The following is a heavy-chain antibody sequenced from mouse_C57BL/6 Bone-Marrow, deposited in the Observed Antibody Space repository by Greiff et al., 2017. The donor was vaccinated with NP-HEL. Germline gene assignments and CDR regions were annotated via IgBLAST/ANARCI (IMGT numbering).Heavy chain of an antibody. J-gene: IGHJ3*01. CDR1: GFTFSSYT. V-gene: IGHV5-9*01. CDR3: ARDLAWFAY. Sequence: EVQGVESGGGLVKPGGSLKLSCAASGFTFSSYTMSWVRQTPEKRLEWVATISGGGGNTYYPDSVKGRFTISRDNAKNTLYLQLISLRSEDTALYYCARDLAWFAYWGQGTLVTVSA. CDR2: ISGGGGNT.